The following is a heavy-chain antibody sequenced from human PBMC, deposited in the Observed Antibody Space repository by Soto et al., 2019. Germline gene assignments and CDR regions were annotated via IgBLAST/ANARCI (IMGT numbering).Heavy chain of an antibody. CDR1: GFSFTSYT. CDR3: ARSTPGNPFDI. J-gene: IGHJ3*02. CDR2: ISAGGRSI. V-gene: IGHV3-21*01. D-gene: IGHD3-10*01. Sequence: EVQLVESGGGLVKPGGSLRVSCAASGFSFTSYTMNWVCQAPGKGLEWVASISAGGRSIYYADSLKGRSTVSRDNAKSSLYLQMNSLRAEDTAVYYCARSTPGNPFDIWGQGTMVTVSS.